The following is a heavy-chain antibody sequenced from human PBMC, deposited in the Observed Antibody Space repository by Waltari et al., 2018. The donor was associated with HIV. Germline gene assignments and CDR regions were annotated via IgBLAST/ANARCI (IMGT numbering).Heavy chain of an antibody. D-gene: IGHD5-12*01. CDR2: INTGDGST. V-gene: IGHV1-3*04. Sequence: QVQLVQSGAEMRKPGASVKVSCTASKYTFASYGIHWLRQAPGQRLEWMGWINTGDGSTKYSQKFQGRVTITRDTSASTAYMQLSSPRSEDTAIYYCARELRFDIVFDYWGQGTLVTVSS. CDR3: ARELRFDIVFDY. CDR1: KYTFASYG. J-gene: IGHJ4*02.